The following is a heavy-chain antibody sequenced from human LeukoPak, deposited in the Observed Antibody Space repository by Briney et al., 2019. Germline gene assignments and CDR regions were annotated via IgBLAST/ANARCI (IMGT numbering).Heavy chain of an antibody. CDR2: IKQDGSEK. CDR3: AREGYGSGSYYGYYYYYMDV. J-gene: IGHJ6*03. V-gene: IGHV3-7*01. Sequence: GGSLRLSCAASGFTFSSYWMSWVRQAPGKGLEWVANIKQDGSEKYYVGSVKGRFTISRDNAKNSLYLQMNSLRAEDTAVYYCAREGYGSGSYYGYYYYYMDVWGKGTTVTVSS. D-gene: IGHD3-10*01. CDR1: GFTFSSYW.